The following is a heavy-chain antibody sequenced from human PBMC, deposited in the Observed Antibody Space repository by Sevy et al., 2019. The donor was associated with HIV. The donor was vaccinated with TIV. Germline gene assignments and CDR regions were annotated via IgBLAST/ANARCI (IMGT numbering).Heavy chain of an antibody. CDR2: IRGSSNYI. V-gene: IGHV3-21*01. Sequence: GGSLRLSCVASGFTFDTYTMNWVRQAPGKGLEWVSSIRGSSNYIYYVDSVKGRFTISRDNAKNSLFLQMNSLRVEDTALYYCARPYGSGSWEAFDIWGQGTKVTVSS. CDR3: ARPYGSGSWEAFDI. J-gene: IGHJ3*02. CDR1: GFTFDTYT. D-gene: IGHD3-10*01.